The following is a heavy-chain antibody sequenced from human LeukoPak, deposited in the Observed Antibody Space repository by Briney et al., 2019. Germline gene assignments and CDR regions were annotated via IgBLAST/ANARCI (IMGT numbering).Heavy chain of an antibody. D-gene: IGHD3-10*01. V-gene: IGHV5-51*01. CDR2: IYPGDSDT. Sequence: GESLKISCKGSGYSFPTYWIGWVRQMPGKGLEWMGIIYPGDSDTRYSPSFQGQVTISADKSISTAYVQWSSLKASATAMYYCARLVDYGSGSRYFDYWGQGTLVTVSS. J-gene: IGHJ4*02. CDR1: GYSFPTYW. CDR3: ARLVDYGSGSRYFDY.